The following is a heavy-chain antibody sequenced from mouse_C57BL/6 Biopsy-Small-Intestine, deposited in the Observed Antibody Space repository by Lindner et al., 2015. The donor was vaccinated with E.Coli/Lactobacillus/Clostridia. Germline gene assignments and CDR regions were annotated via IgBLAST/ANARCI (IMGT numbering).Heavy chain of an antibody. V-gene: IGHV2-6-1*01. CDR2: IWSDGST. Sequence: VQLQESGPGLVAPSQSLSITCTVSGFSLTSYGVHWVRQPPGKGLEWLVVIWSDGSTTYNSALKSRLSINKDSSKSQVIFKMNSLQIDDTAMYYCARHAPYYGYFDVWGTGTTVTVSS. J-gene: IGHJ1*03. CDR3: ARHAPYYGYFDV. CDR1: GFSLTSYG.